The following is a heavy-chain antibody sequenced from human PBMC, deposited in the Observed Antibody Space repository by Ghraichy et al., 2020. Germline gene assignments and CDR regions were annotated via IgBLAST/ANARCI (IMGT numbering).Heavy chain of an antibody. D-gene: IGHD3-22*01. J-gene: IGHJ4*02. CDR3: AKVPSVTYYYDSSGYY. CDR1: GFTFSSYA. CDR2: ISGSGGST. V-gene: IGHV3-23*01. Sequence: GGSLRLSCAASGFTFSSYAMSWVRQAPGKGLEWVSAISGSGGSTYYADSVKGRFTISRDNSKNTLYLQMNSLRAEDTAVYYCAKVPSVTYYYDSSGYYGGQGTLVTVSS.